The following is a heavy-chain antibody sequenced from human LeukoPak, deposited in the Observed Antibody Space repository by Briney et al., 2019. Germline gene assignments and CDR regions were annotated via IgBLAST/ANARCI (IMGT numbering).Heavy chain of an antibody. V-gene: IGHV3-43*02. D-gene: IGHD6-19*01. J-gene: IGHJ4*02. Sequence: GGSLRLSCAASGFTFDDYAMHCVRQAPGKGLEWVSLLSGDGGSTYYADSVKGRFTISRDNSKNSLYLQMNSLRTEDTALYYCAKDLATYSSGCFFIFGYWGQGTLVTVSS. CDR2: LSGDGGST. CDR1: GFTFDDYA. CDR3: AKDLATYSSGCFFIFGY.